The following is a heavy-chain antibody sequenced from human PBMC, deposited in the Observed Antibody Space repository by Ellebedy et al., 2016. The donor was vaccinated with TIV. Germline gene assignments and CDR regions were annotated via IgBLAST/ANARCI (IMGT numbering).Heavy chain of an antibody. CDR2: ISGDGVAT. D-gene: IGHD6-19*01. V-gene: IGHV3-43*02. Sequence: GESLKISCTASGFSFDVYAMHWVRQTPVEGLEWVSFISGDGVATHYADFVQGRFTISRDNSKNSLYLRMDGLRREDTAFYYCVTTARSAWHFEYWGQGTLVTVSS. J-gene: IGHJ4*02. CDR3: VTTARSAWHFEY. CDR1: GFSFDVYA.